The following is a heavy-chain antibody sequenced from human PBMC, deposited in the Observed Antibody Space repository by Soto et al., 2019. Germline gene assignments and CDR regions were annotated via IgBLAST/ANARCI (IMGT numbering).Heavy chain of an antibody. CDR3: AKGRAITVFGVITPFDS. Sequence: SLRLSCEGSGFNFSNYALNWVRQAPGKRLEWVSVISGNSGTTYYAASVKGRFTISRDNSKKTLYLQMNSLRADDTAVYYCAKGRAITVFGVITPFDSWGQGTRVTVAS. CDR2: ISGNSGTT. J-gene: IGHJ4*02. CDR1: GFNFSNYA. D-gene: IGHD3-3*01. V-gene: IGHV3-23*01.